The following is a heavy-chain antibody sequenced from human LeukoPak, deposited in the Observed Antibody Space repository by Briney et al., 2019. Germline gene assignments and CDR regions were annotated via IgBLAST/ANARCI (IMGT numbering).Heavy chain of an antibody. D-gene: IGHD3-9*01. J-gene: IGHJ4*02. CDR1: GFTVSSNY. Sequence: GGSLRLSCAASGFTVSSNYMSWVRQAPGKGLEWVANIRQDGNTKHYLDSVKGRFTISRDNAMNSPYLHMNSLRAEDTAIYYCARRGYYDTQSFDYWGQGTLVTVS. CDR2: IRQDGNTK. V-gene: IGHV3-7*03. CDR3: ARRGYYDTQSFDY.